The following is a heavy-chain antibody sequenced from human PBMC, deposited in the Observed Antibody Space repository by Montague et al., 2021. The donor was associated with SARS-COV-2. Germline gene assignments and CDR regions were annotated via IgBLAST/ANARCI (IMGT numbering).Heavy chain of an antibody. D-gene: IGHD1-14*01. CDR1: GGSISSSSYY. V-gene: IGHV4-39*01. CDR2: IYYSGST. CDR3: ARLAETYYYYYGMDV. Sequence: SETLSLTCTVSGGSISSSSYYWGWIRQPPGKGLEWIGSIYYSGSTYYNPSLKSRVTISVDTSKNQFSLKLSSVTAADTAVYYCARLAETYYYYYGMDVWGQGTTVTVSS. J-gene: IGHJ6*02.